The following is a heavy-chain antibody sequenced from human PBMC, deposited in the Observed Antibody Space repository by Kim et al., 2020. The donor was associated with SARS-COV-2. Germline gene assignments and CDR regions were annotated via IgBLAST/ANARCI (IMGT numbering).Heavy chain of an antibody. CDR3: AKEEAAAGDFDY. J-gene: IGHJ4*02. V-gene: IGHV3-23*01. D-gene: IGHD6-13*01. Sequence: YYADSVKGRFTIARDNSKNTLYLQMNSLRAEDTAVYYCAKEEAAAGDFDYWGQGTLVTVSS.